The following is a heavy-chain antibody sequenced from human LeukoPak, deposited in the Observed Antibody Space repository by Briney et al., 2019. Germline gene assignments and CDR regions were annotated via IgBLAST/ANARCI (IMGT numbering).Heavy chain of an antibody. Sequence: SETLSLTCTVSGGSISSSSYYWGGIRQPPGKGLEWIGSIYYSGSTYYNPSLKSRVTISVDTSKNQFSLKLSSVTAADTAVYYCAIRTSSTMVRGVITPPQGYYYYMDVWGKGTTVTVSS. J-gene: IGHJ6*03. CDR3: AIRTSSTMVRGVITPPQGYYYYMDV. D-gene: IGHD3-10*01. CDR2: IYYSGST. CDR1: GGSISSSSYY. V-gene: IGHV4-39*01.